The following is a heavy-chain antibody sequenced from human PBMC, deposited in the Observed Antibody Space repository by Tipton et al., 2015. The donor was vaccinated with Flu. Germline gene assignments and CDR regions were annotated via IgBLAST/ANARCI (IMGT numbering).Heavy chain of an antibody. Sequence: TLSLTCAVYGGSFSGYYWSWIRQPPGKGLEWIGEINHSGSTNYNPSLKSRVTISVDTSKNQFSLKLSSVTAADTAVYYCARGGPGYCSSTSCSFDPWGQGTLVTVS. CDR3: ARGGPGYCSSTSCSFDP. CDR2: INHSGST. J-gene: IGHJ5*02. V-gene: IGHV4-34*01. CDR1: GGSFSGYY. D-gene: IGHD2-2*01.